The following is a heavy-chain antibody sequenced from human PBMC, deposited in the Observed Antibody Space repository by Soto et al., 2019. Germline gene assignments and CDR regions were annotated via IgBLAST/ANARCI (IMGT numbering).Heavy chain of an antibody. CDR1: GFTFSNAW. CDR3: TTETMVRGVKGAPYYYGMDV. D-gene: IGHD3-10*01. J-gene: IGHJ6*02. V-gene: IGHV3-15*07. Sequence: GGSLRLSCAASGFTFSNAWMNWVRQAPGKGLEWVGRIKSKTDGGTTDYAAPVKGRFTISRDDSKNTLYLQMNSLKTEDTAVYYCTTETMVRGVKGAPYYYGMDVWGQGTTVTVSS. CDR2: IKSKTDGGTT.